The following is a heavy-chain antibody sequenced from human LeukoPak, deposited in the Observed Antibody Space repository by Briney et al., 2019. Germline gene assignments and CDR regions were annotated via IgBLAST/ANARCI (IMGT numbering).Heavy chain of an antibody. CDR1: GYTFTSYA. CDR2: INAGNGNT. Sequence: ASVKVSCKASGYTFTSYAMHWVRRAPGQRLEWMGWINAGNGNTKYSQKFQGRVTITRDTSASTAYMELSSLRSEDTAVYYCARDPDSSGWYNSVDYWGQGTLVTVSS. CDR3: ARDPDSSGWYNSVDY. V-gene: IGHV1-3*01. D-gene: IGHD6-19*01. J-gene: IGHJ4*02.